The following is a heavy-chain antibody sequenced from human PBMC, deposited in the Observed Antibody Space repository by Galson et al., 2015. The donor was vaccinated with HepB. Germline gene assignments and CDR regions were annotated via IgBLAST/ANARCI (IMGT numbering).Heavy chain of an antibody. CDR1: GYSFTSYW. CDR3: ARGRSYYYDSSGYYHY. D-gene: IGHD3-22*01. Sequence: QSGAEVKKPGESLRISCKGSGYSFTSYWISWVRQMPGKGLEWMGRIDPSDSYTNYSPSFQGHVTISADKSISTAYLQWSSLKASDTAMYYCARGRSYYYDSSGYYHYGGQGTLVTVSS. V-gene: IGHV5-10-1*01. J-gene: IGHJ4*02. CDR2: IDPSDSYT.